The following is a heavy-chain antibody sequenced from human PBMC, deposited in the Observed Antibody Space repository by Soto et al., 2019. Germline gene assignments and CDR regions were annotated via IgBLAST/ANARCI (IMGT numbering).Heavy chain of an antibody. CDR1: GYSFTSYW. V-gene: IGHV5-51*01. CDR3: ARPPVEWLSPRGWFDP. Sequence: GESLKISCKGSGYSFTSYWICWVRQMPGKGLEWMGIIYPCDSDTRYSPSFQGQVTISADKSISTAYLQWSSLRSSDTAMYYCARPPVEWLSPRGWFDPWGQGTLVTVSS. D-gene: IGHD3-3*01. CDR2: IYPCDSDT. J-gene: IGHJ5*02.